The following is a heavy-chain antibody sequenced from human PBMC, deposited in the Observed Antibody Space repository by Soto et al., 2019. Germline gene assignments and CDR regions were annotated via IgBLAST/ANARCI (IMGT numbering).Heavy chain of an antibody. Sequence: SETLSLTCTVSGGSISSGDYYWSWIRQPPGKGLEWIGYIYYSGSTYYNPSLKSRVTISVDTSKNQFSLKLSSVTAADTAVYYCARVIMSGSGSYYRTIDYWGQGTLVTVSS. CDR2: IYYSGST. J-gene: IGHJ4*02. CDR1: GGSISSGDYY. CDR3: ARVIMSGSGSYYRTIDY. D-gene: IGHD3-10*01. V-gene: IGHV4-30-4*01.